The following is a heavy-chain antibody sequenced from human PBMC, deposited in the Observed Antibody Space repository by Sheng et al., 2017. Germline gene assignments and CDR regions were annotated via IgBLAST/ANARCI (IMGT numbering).Heavy chain of an antibody. CDR1: GFTFSSYA. Sequence: EVQLLESGGGLVQPGGSLRLSCAASGFTFSSYAMSWVRQAPGKGLEWVSAISGSGGSTYYADSVKGRFIISRDNSKNTLYLQMNSLRAEDTAVYYCAKDRTNLPGAGSSGFDYWGQGTLVTVSS. D-gene: IGHD3-22*01. CDR3: AKDRTNLPGAGSSGFDY. CDR2: ISGSGGST. V-gene: IGHV3-23*01. J-gene: IGHJ4*02.